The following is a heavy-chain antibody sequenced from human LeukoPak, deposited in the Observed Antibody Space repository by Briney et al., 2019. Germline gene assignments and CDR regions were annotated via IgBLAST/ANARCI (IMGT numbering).Heavy chain of an antibody. D-gene: IGHD2-21*02. Sequence: SVKVSCKASAGTFSSYAISWVRQAPGQGLEWMGGIIPIFGTANYAQKFQGRVTITTDESTSTAYMELSSLRSEDTAVYYCARDSAVYCGGDCPFDYWGQGTLVTVSS. J-gene: IGHJ4*02. V-gene: IGHV1-69*05. CDR3: ARDSAVYCGGDCPFDY. CDR1: AGTFSSYA. CDR2: IIPIFGTA.